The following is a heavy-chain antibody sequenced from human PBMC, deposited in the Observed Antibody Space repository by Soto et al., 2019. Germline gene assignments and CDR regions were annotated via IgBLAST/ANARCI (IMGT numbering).Heavy chain of an antibody. V-gene: IGHV1-58*01. J-gene: IGHJ3*02. CDR2: IVVGSGNT. Sequence: GAAVKVSCKASGFTFTSSAVQWVRQARGQRLEWIGWIVVGSGNTNYAQKFQERVTITRDMSTSTAYMELSSLRSEDTAVYYCAAWGGGYYNHDAFDIWGQGTMVPVSS. CDR3: AAWGGGYYNHDAFDI. D-gene: IGHD3-22*01. CDR1: GFTFTSSA.